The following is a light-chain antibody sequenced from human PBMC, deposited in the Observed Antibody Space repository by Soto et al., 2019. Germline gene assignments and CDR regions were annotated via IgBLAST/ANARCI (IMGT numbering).Light chain of an antibody. J-gene: IGLJ2*01. Sequence: QSVLTQPASVSGSPGQSITISCTGTSSGVGSYNLVSWYQQHPGKAPKLMIYEGSKRPSGVSNRFSGSKSGNTASLTISGLQAEDEADYYCCSYAGSRGLVFGGGTKLTVL. CDR1: SSGVGSYNL. CDR3: CSYAGSRGLV. V-gene: IGLV2-23*01. CDR2: EGS.